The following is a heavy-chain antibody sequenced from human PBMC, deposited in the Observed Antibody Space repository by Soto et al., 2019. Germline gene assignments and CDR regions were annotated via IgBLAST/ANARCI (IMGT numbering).Heavy chain of an antibody. J-gene: IGHJ4*02. V-gene: IGHV1-2*02. D-gene: IGHD3-10*01. Sequence: ASVKVSCKASGYTFTAYYIHWVRQAPGQGLEWMGWHNPNNGGTKYAQKFQDRVAMTRDTSTSTAYMELSRLRSDDTAVYYCGRGLFGAGCYYFDYWGQGTLVTVSS. CDR3: GRGLFGAGCYYFDY. CDR1: GYTFTAYY. CDR2: HNPNNGGT.